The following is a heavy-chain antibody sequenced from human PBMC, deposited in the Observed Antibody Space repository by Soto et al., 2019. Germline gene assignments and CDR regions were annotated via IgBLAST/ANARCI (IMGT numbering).Heavy chain of an antibody. Sequence: SETLSLTCTVSGGSISSYYWSWIRQPPGKGLEWIGYIYYSGSTNYNPSLKSRVTISVDTSKNQFSLKLSSVTAADTAVYYCARSRETANYYDSSGYYTDPDYYYYGMDVWGQGTTVTVSS. CDR2: IYYSGST. CDR1: GGSISSYY. V-gene: IGHV4-59*01. CDR3: ARSRETANYYDSSGYYTDPDYYYYGMDV. J-gene: IGHJ6*02. D-gene: IGHD3-22*01.